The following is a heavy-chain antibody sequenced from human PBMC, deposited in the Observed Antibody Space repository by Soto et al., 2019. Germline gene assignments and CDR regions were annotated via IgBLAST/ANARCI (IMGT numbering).Heavy chain of an antibody. J-gene: IGHJ3*01. D-gene: IGHD3-22*01. CDR1: GGTFSSYA. Sequence: QVQLVQSGAEVKKPGSSVKVSCKASGGTFSSYAISWVRQAPGQGLEWMGGIIPIFGTANYAQKFQGRVTITADESTSTAYMELSSLRSEDTAVYYCARVRRSTYYYDSSGYYPLWGQGTMVTVSS. V-gene: IGHV1-69*01. CDR2: IIPIFGTA. CDR3: ARVRRSTYYYDSSGYYPL.